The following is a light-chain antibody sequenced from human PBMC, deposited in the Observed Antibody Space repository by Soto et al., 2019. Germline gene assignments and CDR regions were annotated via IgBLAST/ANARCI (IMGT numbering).Light chain of an antibody. V-gene: IGLV1-51*02. CDR2: ENN. J-gene: IGLJ3*02. Sequence: QSALTQPPSVSAAPGQKVTISCSGSSSNIGTYYVSWYQQLPGKAPKLLIYENNKRPSGIPDRFSGSKSGTSATLGITGLQTGDEADYYCGTWDSGLSAGVFGGGTKLTVL. CDR3: GTWDSGLSAGV. CDR1: SSNIGTYY.